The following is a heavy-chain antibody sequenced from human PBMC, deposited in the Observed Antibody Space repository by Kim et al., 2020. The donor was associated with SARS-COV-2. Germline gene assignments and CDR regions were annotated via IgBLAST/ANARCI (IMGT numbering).Heavy chain of an antibody. J-gene: IGHJ6*02. CDR2: ST. Sequence: STYYHTALKRRVTISVDTSKTQFSLKQSSVTAADTAVYYCARGVGYSMDVWGQGTTVTVSS. V-gene: IGHV4-31*02. CDR3: ARGVGYSMDV.